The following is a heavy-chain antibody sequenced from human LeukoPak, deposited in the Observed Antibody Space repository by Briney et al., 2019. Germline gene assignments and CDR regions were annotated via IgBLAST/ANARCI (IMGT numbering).Heavy chain of an antibody. Sequence: PGGSLRLSCAVSGFTFSSHWMSWVRQAPGKGLEWVANIKQDGSETYYVDSVKGRFTISRDNAKNSLFLQMNSLRAEDTAVYYCARDGEMLTIYFDYWGQGTLVTVSS. CDR1: GFTFSSHW. CDR3: ARDGEMLTIYFDY. D-gene: IGHD5-24*01. CDR2: IKQDGSET. J-gene: IGHJ4*02. V-gene: IGHV3-7*01.